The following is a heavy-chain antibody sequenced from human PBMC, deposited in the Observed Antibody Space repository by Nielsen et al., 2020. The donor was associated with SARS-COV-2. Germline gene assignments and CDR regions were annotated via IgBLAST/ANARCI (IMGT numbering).Heavy chain of an antibody. V-gene: IGHV3-21*01. Sequence: GESLKISCAASGFTFSSYSMSWVRQAPGKGLEWVSSISSSSSYIYYADSVKGRFTISRDNSKNTLYLQMNSLRAEDTAVYYCARMGIDSGSYSDYWGQGTLVTVSS. J-gene: IGHJ4*02. CDR3: ARMGIDSGSYSDY. CDR2: ISSSSSYI. CDR1: GFTFSSYS. D-gene: IGHD1-26*01.